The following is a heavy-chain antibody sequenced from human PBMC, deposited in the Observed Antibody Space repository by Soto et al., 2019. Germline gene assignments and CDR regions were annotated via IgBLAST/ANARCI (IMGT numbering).Heavy chain of an antibody. V-gene: IGHV4-39*01. CDR1: GASMTSSSYF. J-gene: IGHJ4*02. CDR2: VYRNGST. CDR3: AITTVTYPASFDF. D-gene: IGHD4-17*01. Sequence: PSETLSLTCTLSGASMTSSSYFWGYVRQPPGLGLEWIGPVYRNGSTYYSPSLKSRVTIFVDMSKSYFSLRLSSMTAADTSAYYCAITTVTYPASFDFWGQGALVTVSS.